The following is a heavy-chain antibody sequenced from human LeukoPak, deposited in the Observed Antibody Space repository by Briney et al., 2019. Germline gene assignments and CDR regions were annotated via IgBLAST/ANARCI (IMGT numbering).Heavy chain of an antibody. CDR1: GGSFSGYY. Sequence: SETLSLTCAVYGGSFSGYYWRWIRQPPGKGLEWIGEINHSGSTNYNPSLKSRVTISVDTSKNQFSLKLSSVTAADTAVYYCARGRGFLEWLSNPFDYWGQGTLVTVSS. CDR2: INHSGST. CDR3: ARGRGFLEWLSNPFDY. V-gene: IGHV4-34*01. D-gene: IGHD3-3*01. J-gene: IGHJ4*02.